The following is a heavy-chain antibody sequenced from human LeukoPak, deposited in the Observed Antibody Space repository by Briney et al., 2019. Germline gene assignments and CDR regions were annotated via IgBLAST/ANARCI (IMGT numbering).Heavy chain of an antibody. D-gene: IGHD4-17*01. V-gene: IGHV1-18*01. CDR3: ARGPYGAALSF. CDR1: GYTFTSYA. Sequence: ASVKVSCKASGYTFTSYAMHWVRQAPGQRLEWMGWISAYNGNTNYAQKLQGRVTMTTDTSTSTAYMELRSLRSDDTAVYYCARGPYGAALSFWGQGTLVTVSS. J-gene: IGHJ4*02. CDR2: ISAYNGNT.